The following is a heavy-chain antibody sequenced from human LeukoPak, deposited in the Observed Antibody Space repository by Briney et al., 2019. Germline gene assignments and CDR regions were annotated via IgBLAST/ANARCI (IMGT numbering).Heavy chain of an antibody. V-gene: IGHV4-4*02. Sequence: PSETLSLTCAVSGGSISSSNWWSWVRPPPGKGLEWIGEIYHSGSTNYNPSLKSRVTISVDKSKNQFSLKLSSVTAADTAVYYCASRPGYSSSWYMDWGQGTLVTVSS. J-gene: IGHJ4*02. CDR1: GGSISSSNW. CDR2: IYHSGST. CDR3: ASRPGYSSSWYMD. D-gene: IGHD6-13*01.